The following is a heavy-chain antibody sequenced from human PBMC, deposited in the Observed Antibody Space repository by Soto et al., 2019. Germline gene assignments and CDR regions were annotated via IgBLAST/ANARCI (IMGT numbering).Heavy chain of an antibody. Sequence: QVQLQESGPGLVKPSQTLSLTCTVSGGSISSGDYYWSWIRQPPGKGLEWIGDIYYSGSTYYNPSLKSRVTISVDTSKNQFSLKLSSVTAADTAVYYCARARYCTNGVCLPTLYFDLWGRGTLVTVSS. D-gene: IGHD2-8*01. J-gene: IGHJ2*01. CDR2: IYYSGST. V-gene: IGHV4-30-4*01. CDR3: ARARYCTNGVCLPTLYFDL. CDR1: GGSISSGDYY.